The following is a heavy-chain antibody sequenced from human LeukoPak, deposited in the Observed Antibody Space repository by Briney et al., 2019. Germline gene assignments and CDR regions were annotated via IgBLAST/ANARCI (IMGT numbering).Heavy chain of an antibody. J-gene: IGHJ4*02. CDR1: GFTFSSYA. CDR3: ARDPTAMDAHYFDY. D-gene: IGHD5-18*01. Sequence: GRSLRLSCAASGFTFSSYAMHWLRHAPGKGLEWVAVISYDGSNKYYADSVKGRFTISRDNSKNTLYLQMNSLRAEDTAVYYCARDPTAMDAHYFDYWGQGTLVTVSS. CDR2: ISYDGSNK. V-gene: IGHV3-30*04.